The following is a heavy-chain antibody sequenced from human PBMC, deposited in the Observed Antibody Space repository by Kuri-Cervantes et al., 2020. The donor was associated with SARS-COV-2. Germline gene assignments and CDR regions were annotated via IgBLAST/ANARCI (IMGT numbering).Heavy chain of an antibody. CDR2: ISSSGSTI. D-gene: IGHD2-2*01. V-gene: IGHV3-11*04. Sequence: GGSLRLSCTVSGGSISSSSYYWGWIRQPPGKGLEWVSYISSSGSTIYYADSVRGRFSISRDHSMLYLQMNSLRAEDTAVYYCARAASEASMSSRKYFQNWGQGTLVTVSS. CDR3: ARAASEASMSSRKYFQN. J-gene: IGHJ1*01. CDR1: GGSISSSSYY.